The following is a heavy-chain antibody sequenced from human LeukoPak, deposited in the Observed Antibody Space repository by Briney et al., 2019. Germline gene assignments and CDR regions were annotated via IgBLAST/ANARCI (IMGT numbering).Heavy chain of an antibody. CDR3: ARAGTNWSSGCYFDY. CDR1: GGSIGNYY. V-gene: IGHV4-59*01. D-gene: IGHD1-1*01. CDR2: IYYSGST. Sequence: SETLSLTCTVSGGSIGNYYWSWIRQTPGKGLECLGYIYYSGSTNYSPSLRSRLTMSLDTSKNQFSLKLSSVTAADTAVYYCARAGTNWSSGCYFDYWGQGALVTVSS. J-gene: IGHJ4*02.